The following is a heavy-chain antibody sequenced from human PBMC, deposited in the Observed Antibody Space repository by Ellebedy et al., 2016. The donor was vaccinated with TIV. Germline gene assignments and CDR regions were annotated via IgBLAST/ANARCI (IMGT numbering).Heavy chain of an antibody. J-gene: IGHJ4*02. V-gene: IGHV3-15*05. CDR2: IRGGGGTA. CDR3: AHIRGGVTGLDF. Sequence: GESLKISCSISGLSFFDAWMSWVRQAPGKGLEWVGQIRGGGGTADHATAVKGRFTISRDDSIKKIYLQMDNLQTEDTGRYYCAHIRGGVTGLDFWGQGVQVTVSS. CDR1: GLSFFDAW. D-gene: IGHD2-21*02.